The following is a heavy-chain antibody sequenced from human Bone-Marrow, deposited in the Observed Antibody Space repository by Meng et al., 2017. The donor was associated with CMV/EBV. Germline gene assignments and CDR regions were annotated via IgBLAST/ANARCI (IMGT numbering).Heavy chain of an antibody. Sequence: SEPLALTCAISGDSVSSNSGAWNWIRQSPSRGLEWLGRTYYRSKWYSDYAVSVKSRITINSDTSKNHFSLQLDSVTPEDTATYYCARGWGLDYWGQGSLVTVSS. V-gene: IGHV6-1*01. D-gene: IGHD1-26*01. J-gene: IGHJ4*02. CDR2: TYYRSKWYS. CDR1: GDSVSSNSGA. CDR3: ARGWGLDY.